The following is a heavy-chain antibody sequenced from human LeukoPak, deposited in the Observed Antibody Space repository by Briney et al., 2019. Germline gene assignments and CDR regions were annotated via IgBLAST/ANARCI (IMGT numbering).Heavy chain of an antibody. J-gene: IGHJ6*03. CDR3: AKGSAVVGYSYYYYMDV. D-gene: IGHD6-19*01. Sequence: GGSLRLSCAASGFTFSSYAMHWVRQAPGKGLEWVAVISYDGSNKYYADSVKGRFTISRDNSRSKLFLQMNSLRAEDTAVYYCAKGSAVVGYSYYYYMDVWGKGTTVTVSS. CDR1: GFTFSSYA. V-gene: IGHV3-30-3*01. CDR2: ISYDGSNK.